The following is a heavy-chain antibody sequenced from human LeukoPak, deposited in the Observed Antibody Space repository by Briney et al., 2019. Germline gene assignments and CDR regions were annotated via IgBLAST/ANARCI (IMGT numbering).Heavy chain of an antibody. CDR1: GFTFSSYA. Sequence: PGGPLRLSCAASGFTFSSYAMSWVRQAPGKGLEWVSAISGSGGSTYYADSVKGRFTISRDNSKNTLYLQMNSLRAEDTAVYYCAKDFLSLTGYYHGYWGQGTLVTVSS. D-gene: IGHD3-9*01. V-gene: IGHV3-23*01. J-gene: IGHJ4*02. CDR2: ISGSGGST. CDR3: AKDFLSLTGYYHGY.